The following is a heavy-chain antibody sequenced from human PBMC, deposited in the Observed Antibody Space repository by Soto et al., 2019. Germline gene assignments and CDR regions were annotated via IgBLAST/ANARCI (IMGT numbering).Heavy chain of an antibody. CDR1: GYTFTSYA. V-gene: IGHV1-3*01. Sequence: VKVSCKASGYTFTSYAMHWVRQAPGQRLEWMGWINAGNGNTKYSQKFQGRVTITRDTSASTAYMELSSLRSEDTAVYYCARGEKTTVPGWFDPWGQGTLVTVSS. CDR2: INAGNGNT. CDR3: ARGEKTTVPGWFDP. D-gene: IGHD4-4*01. J-gene: IGHJ5*02.